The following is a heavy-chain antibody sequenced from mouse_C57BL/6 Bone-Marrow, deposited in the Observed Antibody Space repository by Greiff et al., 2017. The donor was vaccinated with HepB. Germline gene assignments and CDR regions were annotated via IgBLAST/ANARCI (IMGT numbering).Heavy chain of an antibody. CDR3: ARNYYGSYYYAMDY. CDR2: INPNNGGT. V-gene: IGHV1-22*01. J-gene: IGHJ4*01. CDR1: GYTFTDYN. Sequence: VQLQQSGPELVKPGASVKMSCKASGYTFTDYNMHWVKQSHGKSLEWIGYINPNNGGTSYNQKFKGKATLTVNKSSSTAYMELRSLTSEDSAVYYCARNYYGSYYYAMDYWGQGTSVTVSS. D-gene: IGHD1-1*01.